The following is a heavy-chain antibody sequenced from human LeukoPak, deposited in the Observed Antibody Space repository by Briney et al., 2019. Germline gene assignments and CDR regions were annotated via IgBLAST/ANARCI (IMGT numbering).Heavy chain of an antibody. CDR1: GFTFSSYS. J-gene: IGHJ4*02. CDR2: ISSSSSYI. Sequence: GGSLRLSCAASGFTFSSYSMNWVRQAPGKGLEWVSSISSSSSYIYYADSVKGRFTISRDTSKNTLYLQMNGLRAEDTAVYYCAREEGYSSGWYQGKFCDYWGQGTLVTVSS. D-gene: IGHD6-19*01. CDR3: AREEGYSSGWYQGKFCDY. V-gene: IGHV3-21*01.